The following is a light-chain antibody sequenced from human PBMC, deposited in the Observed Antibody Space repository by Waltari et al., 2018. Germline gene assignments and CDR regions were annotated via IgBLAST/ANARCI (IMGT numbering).Light chain of an antibody. CDR2: GAS. V-gene: IGKV3-20*01. Sequence: EIVLTQSPGTLSLSPGERATLSCRASQSVGSSYLAWDQQKPGQAPRLLIYGASSRATDIPARFSGSGSGTDFTLTISRLEPEDFAVYYCQQYGTSRTFGQGTKVEIK. J-gene: IGKJ1*01. CDR1: QSVGSSY. CDR3: QQYGTSRT.